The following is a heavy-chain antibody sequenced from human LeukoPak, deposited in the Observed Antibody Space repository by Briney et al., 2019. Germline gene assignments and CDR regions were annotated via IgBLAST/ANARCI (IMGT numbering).Heavy chain of an antibody. CDR3: ARDLKHYYGSGSYWDY. D-gene: IGHD3-10*01. Sequence: ASVKVSCRASGYTFTTYGISWVRQAPGQGLEWMGWISAYNGNTNYAQKVQGRVTMTTDTSTNTAYMELRSLRSDDTAVYYCARDLKHYYGSGSYWDYWGRGTLVTVSS. CDR2: ISAYNGNT. V-gene: IGHV1-18*01. CDR1: GYTFTTYG. J-gene: IGHJ4*02.